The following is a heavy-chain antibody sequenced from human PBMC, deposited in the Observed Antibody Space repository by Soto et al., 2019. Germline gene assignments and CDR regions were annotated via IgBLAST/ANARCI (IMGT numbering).Heavy chain of an antibody. CDR2: IWNDGSNE. Sequence: QVQLVESGGGVVQPGRSLKLSCAASGFIFGRFGMHWVRQPPGKGLEWVAVIWNDGSNELYADSVQGRFTISRDNSKNTLYLEIDSLRAEDTAVYYCARDHGSGFGDSVPAGFDYWGPGTLVTVSS. V-gene: IGHV3-33*01. J-gene: IGHJ4*02. D-gene: IGHD2-21*02. CDR3: ARDHGSGFGDSVPAGFDY. CDR1: GFIFGRFG.